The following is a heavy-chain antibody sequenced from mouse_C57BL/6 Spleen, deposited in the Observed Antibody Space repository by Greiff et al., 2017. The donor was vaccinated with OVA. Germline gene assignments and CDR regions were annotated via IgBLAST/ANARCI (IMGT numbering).Heavy chain of an antibody. D-gene: IGHD5-5*01. CDR2: ISYDGSN. J-gene: IGHJ2*01. Sequence: EVKLQESGPGLVKPSQSLSLTCSVTGYSITSGYYWNWIRQFPGNKLEWMGYISYDGSNNYNPSLKNRISITRDTSKNQFFLKLNSVTTEDTATYYCARGCYLYYFDYWGQGTTLTVSS. CDR1: GYSITSGYY. V-gene: IGHV3-6*01. CDR3: ARGCYLYYFDY.